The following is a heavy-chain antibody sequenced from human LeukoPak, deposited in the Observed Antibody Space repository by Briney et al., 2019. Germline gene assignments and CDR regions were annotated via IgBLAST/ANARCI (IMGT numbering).Heavy chain of an antibody. CDR2: INPSGGST. V-gene: IGHV1-46*03. Sequence: GASVKVSCKASGYTFTSHYMHWVRRAPGQGHEWMGIINPSGGSTSFAQKFQGRVTMTRDTSTSKVYMELRSLRSEDTAVYYCATVFGDSTIDYWGQGTLLTVSS. J-gene: IGHJ4*02. CDR3: ATVFGDSTIDY. CDR1: GYTFTSHY. D-gene: IGHD4-17*01.